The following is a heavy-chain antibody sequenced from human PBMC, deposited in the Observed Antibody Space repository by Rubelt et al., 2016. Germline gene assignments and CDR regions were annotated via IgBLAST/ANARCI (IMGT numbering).Heavy chain of an antibody. CDR1: GGSISSSSYY. V-gene: IGHV4-39*01. D-gene: IGHD2-2*01. CDR3: ARPPYCSSTSCYFDY. CDR2: IYYSGST. Sequence: QLQLQESGPGLVKPSETLSLTCTVSGGSISSSSYYWGWIRQPPGKGLEWIGSIYYSGSTYYNPSPKGRVTISVDTSKNQFSLKLSSVTAAETAVYYCARPPYCSSTSCYFDYWGQGTLVTVSS. J-gene: IGHJ4*02.